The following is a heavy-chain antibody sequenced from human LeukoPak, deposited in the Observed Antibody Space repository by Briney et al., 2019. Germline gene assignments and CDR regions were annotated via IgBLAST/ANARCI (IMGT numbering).Heavy chain of an antibody. CDR3: ARDMGDYDYVWGSFHFDY. V-gene: IGHV6-1*01. D-gene: IGHD3-16*01. J-gene: IGHJ4*02. Sequence: SQTHSLTCAISGDSVSSNSAGWSWTRQSPSRGLEWLGRTYYRSKWYNDYAVSVKSRITINPDTSKNQFSLKLSSVTAADTAVYYCARDMGDYDYVWGSFHFDYWGQGTLVTVSS. CDR2: TYYRSKWYN. CDR1: GDSVSSNSAG.